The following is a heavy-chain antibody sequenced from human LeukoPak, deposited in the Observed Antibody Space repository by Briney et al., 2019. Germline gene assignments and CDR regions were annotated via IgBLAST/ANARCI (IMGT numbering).Heavy chain of an antibody. CDR1: GGSISSGGYY. Sequence: SETLSLTCTVSGGSISSGGYYWSWIRQPPGKGLEWIGYIYYSGSTNYNPSLKGRVTISVDTSKNQFSLKLSSVTAADTAVYYCARSGANYDILTGYYPNWFDPWGQGTLVTVSS. V-gene: IGHV4-61*08. D-gene: IGHD3-9*01. J-gene: IGHJ5*02. CDR2: IYYSGST. CDR3: ARSGANYDILTGYYPNWFDP.